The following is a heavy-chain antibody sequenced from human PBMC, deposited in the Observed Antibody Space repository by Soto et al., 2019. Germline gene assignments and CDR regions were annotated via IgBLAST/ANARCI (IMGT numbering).Heavy chain of an antibody. CDR1: GDSISTRSNY. CDR3: AREGPPIRAHNPPEYFQH. J-gene: IGHJ1*01. CDR2: IYYTGGT. V-gene: IGHV4-39*02. Sequence: QLQLQESGPGLVKPSETLSLTCTVSGDSISTRSNYWAWIRQPPGKGLEWIGSIYYTGGTYYNPSLKSRVTLSLDTCKNQFSLNLSSVTAADTAVYYCAREGPPIRAHNPPEYFQHWGQGTPVTVSS.